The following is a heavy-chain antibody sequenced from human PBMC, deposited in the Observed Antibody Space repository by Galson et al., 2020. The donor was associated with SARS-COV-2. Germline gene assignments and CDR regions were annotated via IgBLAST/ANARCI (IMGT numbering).Heavy chain of an antibody. CDR2: ISAYNGNI. V-gene: IGHV1-18*01. D-gene: IGHD6-19*01. Sequence: ASVKVSCTASGYTFNTYGISWVRQAPGQGLEWMGWISAYNGNINYARKVQGRVTMTTDTSTSTAYMELRRLRSDDTAVYYCTRDPSITVAGSGGHFDFWGKGTLFTVSS. J-gene: IGHJ4*02. CDR3: TRDPSITVAGSGGHFDF. CDR1: GYTFNTYG.